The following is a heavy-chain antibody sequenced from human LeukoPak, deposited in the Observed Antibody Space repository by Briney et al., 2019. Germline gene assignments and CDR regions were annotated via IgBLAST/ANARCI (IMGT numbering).Heavy chain of an antibody. CDR2: IRYDGSNK. CDR3: ARAEGYSSSWTRAEYFQY. V-gene: IGHV3-30*02. Sequence: GGSLRLSCAASGFTFSRYDMHWVRQAPGKGLEWVAFIRYDGSNKYHADSVKGRFTISRDNSENTLYLQMNSLRAEDTAVYYCARAEGYSSSWTRAEYFQYWGQGTLVSVSS. D-gene: IGHD6-13*01. CDR1: GFTFSRYD. J-gene: IGHJ1*01.